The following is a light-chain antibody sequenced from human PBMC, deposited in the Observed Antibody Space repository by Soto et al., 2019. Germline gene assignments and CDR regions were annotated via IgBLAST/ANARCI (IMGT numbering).Light chain of an antibody. CDR1: QSVSSN. CDR3: QQYNNWPLA. CDR2: GAS. J-gene: IGKJ2*01. Sequence: EVVMTQSPATLSVSPGERATLSCRASQSVSSNLAWYQQKPGQAPRLLIYGASTRATGIPARFSGSGSATEFTLTIHSLQSEDFAVYYCQQYNNWPLAFGQGTKLEVK. V-gene: IGKV3-15*01.